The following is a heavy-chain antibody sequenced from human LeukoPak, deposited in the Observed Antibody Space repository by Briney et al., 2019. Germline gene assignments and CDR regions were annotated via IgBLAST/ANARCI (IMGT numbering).Heavy chain of an antibody. CDR1: GFTFSSYG. Sequence: PGGSLRLSCAASGFTFSSYGMHWVRQAPGKGLEWVAVISYDGSDKYYADSVKGRFTISRDNSKNTLYLQMNSLRAEDTAVYYCARYSGYDLSPWYYYYYGMDVWGQGTTVTVSS. J-gene: IGHJ6*02. CDR3: ARYSGYDLSPWYYYYYGMDV. CDR2: ISYDGSDK. V-gene: IGHV3-30*03. D-gene: IGHD5-12*01.